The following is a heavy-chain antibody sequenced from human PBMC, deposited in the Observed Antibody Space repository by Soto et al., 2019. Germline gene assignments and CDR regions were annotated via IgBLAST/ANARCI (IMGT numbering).Heavy chain of an antibody. D-gene: IGHD1-20*01. Sequence: KGLEWMAFISYDGSRKSYADSVKGRFTISRDNSKKTLHLEMSSLRAEDTAMYYCANFFFQGEDGIRACSTVSAFRLNRTSDL. CDR2: ISYDGSRK. J-gene: IGHJ2*01. V-gene: IGHV3-30*18. CDR3: ANFFFQGEDGIRACSTVSAFRLNRTSDL.